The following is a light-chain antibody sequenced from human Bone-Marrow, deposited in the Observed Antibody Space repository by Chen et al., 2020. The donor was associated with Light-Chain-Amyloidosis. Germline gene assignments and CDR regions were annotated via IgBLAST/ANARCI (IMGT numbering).Light chain of an antibody. Sequence: SYELTQPPSVSVSPGQTARFTCSGDDLPTKYAYWYQQKPGQAPVLVIHRDTERPSGISERFSGSSSGTTATLTINGVQAEDEADYHCQSADSSGTYEVIFGGGTKLTVL. V-gene: IGLV3-25*03. CDR1: DLPTKY. CDR3: QSADSSGTYEVI. J-gene: IGLJ2*01. CDR2: RDT.